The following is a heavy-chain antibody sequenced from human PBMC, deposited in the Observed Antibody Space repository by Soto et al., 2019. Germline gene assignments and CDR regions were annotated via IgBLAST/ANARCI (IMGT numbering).Heavy chain of an antibody. Sequence: ASVTVSCKASGYTFTRSGISWVRQAPGQGLEWMGWISTYNGDTNYAQTFQGRVTMTTDTSTSTVHMELRSLISDVTAVYYCAREGVAPYYYYGMDVWGQGTPVTVSS. D-gene: IGHD5-12*01. J-gene: IGHJ6*01. V-gene: IGHV1-18*01. CDR2: ISTYNGDT. CDR1: GYTFTRSG. CDR3: AREGVAPYYYYGMDV.